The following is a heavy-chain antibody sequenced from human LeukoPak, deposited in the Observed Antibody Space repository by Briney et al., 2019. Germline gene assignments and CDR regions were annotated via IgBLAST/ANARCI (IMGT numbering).Heavy chain of an antibody. Sequence: GGSLRLSCAASGFTFSDYGMHWVRQAPGKGLEWVAFIRNDGSYEYYPDSVKGRFTISRDNSRNALFLQTNSLRAEDTAVYYCARISLAPSDNFDSWGQGTLVTVSS. D-gene: IGHD1-1*01. CDR3: ARISLAPSDNFDS. CDR1: GFTFSDYG. J-gene: IGHJ4*02. CDR2: IRNDGSYE. V-gene: IGHV3-30*02.